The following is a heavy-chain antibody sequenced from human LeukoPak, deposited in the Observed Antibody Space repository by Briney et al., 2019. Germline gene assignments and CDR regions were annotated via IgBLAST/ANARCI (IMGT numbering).Heavy chain of an antibody. V-gene: IGHV3-23*01. D-gene: IGHD4-17*01. CDR3: AKDARYGDYGYYYMDV. J-gene: IGHJ6*03. Sequence: PGGSLRLSCAASGFNFNSYGMSWVRQAPGKGLEWVSAISGSGDSTYYADSVKGRFTISRDNSKNTLFLQMNSLRAEDTAVYFCAKDARYGDYGYYYMDVWGKGTTVTISS. CDR1: GFNFNSYG. CDR2: ISGSGDST.